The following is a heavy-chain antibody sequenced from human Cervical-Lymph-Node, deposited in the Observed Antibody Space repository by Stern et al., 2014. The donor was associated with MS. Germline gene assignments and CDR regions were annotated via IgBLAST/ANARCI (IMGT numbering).Heavy chain of an antibody. J-gene: IGHJ3*01. CDR1: GASIDSSGYY. Sequence: VQLVESGPGLVKLSQTLSLTCTVSGASIDSSGYYWSWVRQLPGKSLEWIGYISYTGNTYYNPSLRSRVSISRDTSKNQFSLNVSSVTDADTALYYCARDVNDGLHLWGQGTLVSVSS. CDR2: ISYTGNT. CDR3: ARDVNDGLHL. V-gene: IGHV4-31*03.